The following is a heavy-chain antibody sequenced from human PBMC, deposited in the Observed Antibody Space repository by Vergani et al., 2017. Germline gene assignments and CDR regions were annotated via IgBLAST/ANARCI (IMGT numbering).Heavy chain of an antibody. CDR1: GFTVSSNY. CDR2: IYSGGST. D-gene: IGHD2-21*02. Sequence: EVQLVESGGGLVQPGGSLRLSCAASGFTVSSNYMSWVRQAPGKGLEWVSVIYSGGSTYYADSVKGRFTISRDKSKNTLYLQMNSLRAEDTAVYYCARDVYCGGDCYSDYWGQGTLVTVSS. CDR3: ARDVYCGGDCYSDY. J-gene: IGHJ4*02. V-gene: IGHV3-66*02.